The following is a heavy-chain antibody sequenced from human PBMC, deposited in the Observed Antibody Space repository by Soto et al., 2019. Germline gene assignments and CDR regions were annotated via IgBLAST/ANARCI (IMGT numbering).Heavy chain of an antibody. CDR1: GYTFTSCW. J-gene: IGHJ6*02. Sequence: GESLKISCKGSGYTFTSCWITWVRQMPGKGLEWMGRIDPSDSSTNYSPSFEGHVTISADRSISTAYLQWSSLKASDTAMYYCASHSSGWPSGSMDVWGRGTTVTVSS. CDR2: IDPSDSST. CDR3: ASHSSGWPSGSMDV. D-gene: IGHD6-19*01. V-gene: IGHV5-10-1*01.